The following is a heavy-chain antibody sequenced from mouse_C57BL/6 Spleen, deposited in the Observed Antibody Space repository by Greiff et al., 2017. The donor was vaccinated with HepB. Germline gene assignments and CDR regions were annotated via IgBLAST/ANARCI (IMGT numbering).Heavy chain of an antibody. CDR1: GYSFTDYN. CDR3: ARGGDITTVVARDWYFDV. V-gene: IGHV1-39*01. J-gene: IGHJ1*03. CDR2: INPNYGTT. D-gene: IGHD1-1*01. Sequence: EVQLQQSGPELVKPGASVKISCKASGYSFTDYNMNWVKQSNGKSLEWIGVINPNYGTTSYNQKFKGKATLTVDQSSSTAYMQLNSLTSEDSAVYYCARGGDITTVVARDWYFDVWGTGTTVTVSS.